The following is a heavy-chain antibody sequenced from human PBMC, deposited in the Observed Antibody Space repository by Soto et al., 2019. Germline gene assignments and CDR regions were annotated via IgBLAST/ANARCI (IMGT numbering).Heavy chain of an antibody. CDR3: AGSRITMVRGVIMSGMDV. CDR2: IYYSGST. J-gene: IGHJ6*02. D-gene: IGHD3-10*01. CDR1: GGSISSGGYY. Sequence: KTSETLSLTCTVSGGSISSGGYYWSWIRQHPGKGLEWIGYIYYSGSTYYNPSLKSRVTISVDTSKNQFSLKLSSVTAADTAVYYCAGSRITMVRGVIMSGMDVWGQGTTVTVSS. V-gene: IGHV4-31*03.